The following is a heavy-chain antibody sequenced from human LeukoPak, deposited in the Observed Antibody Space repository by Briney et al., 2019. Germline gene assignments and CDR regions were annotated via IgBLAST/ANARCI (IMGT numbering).Heavy chain of an antibody. D-gene: IGHD3-10*01. CDR3: ARELPYYYGSGSYGY. CDR2: INPNSGGT. CDR1: GYTFTGYY. J-gene: IGHJ4*02. V-gene: IGHV1-2*02. Sequence: GASVKVSCKASGYTFTGYYMHWVRQAPGQGLEWMGWINPNSGGTNYAQKFQGRVTMTRDTSTSTAYMELSRLRSDDTAVYYCARELPYYYGSGSYGYWGQGTLVTVSS.